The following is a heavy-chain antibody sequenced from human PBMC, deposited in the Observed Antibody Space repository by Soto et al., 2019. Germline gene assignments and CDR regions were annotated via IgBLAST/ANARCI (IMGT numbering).Heavy chain of an antibody. J-gene: IGHJ5*02. CDR1: GYTFTSYY. Sequence: ASVKVSCTASGYTFTSYYMHWVRQAPGQGLEWMGIINPSGGSTSYAQKFQGRVTMTRDTSTSTVYMELSSLRSEDTAVYYCARDRLRYFDWSPGPHWFDPWGQGTLVTVSS. D-gene: IGHD3-9*01. CDR3: ARDRLRYFDWSPGPHWFDP. CDR2: INPSGGST. V-gene: IGHV1-46*01.